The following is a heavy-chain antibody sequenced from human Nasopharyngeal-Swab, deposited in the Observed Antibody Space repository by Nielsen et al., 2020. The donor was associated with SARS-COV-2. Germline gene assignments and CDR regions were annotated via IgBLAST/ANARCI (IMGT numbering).Heavy chain of an antibody. V-gene: IGHV1-3*01. J-gene: IGHJ4*02. D-gene: IGHD5-18*01. CDR1: GFTFNGYA. CDR2: INADKGDT. Sequence: ASVKVSCKASGFTFNGYAIHWVRQAPGQSLEWMGWINADKGDTLYSQKFQDRITITRDTSASVAYMELSSLRSEDTATYYCARDPWGYKWYFDYWGQGTLVTVSS. CDR3: ARDPWGYKWYFDY.